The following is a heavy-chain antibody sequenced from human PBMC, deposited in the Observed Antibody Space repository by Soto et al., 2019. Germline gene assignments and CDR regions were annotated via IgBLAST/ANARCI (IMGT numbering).Heavy chain of an antibody. V-gene: IGHV1-8*01. D-gene: IGHD7-27*01. J-gene: IGHJ4*02. CDR2: MNPNSGNT. CDR1: GYTFTSYD. CDR3: ARESPWGNTFDY. Sequence: ASVKVSCKASGYTFTSYDINWVRQATGQGLEWMGWMNPNSGNTGYAQKFQGRVTMTRNTSISTAYMELSSLRSEDTAVYYCARESPWGNTFDYWGQGTLVTVSS.